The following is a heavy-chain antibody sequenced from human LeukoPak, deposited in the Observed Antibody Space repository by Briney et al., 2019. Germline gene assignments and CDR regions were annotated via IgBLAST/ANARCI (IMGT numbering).Heavy chain of an antibody. CDR2: IKQDGSEK. CDR3: ARDIGYYYDSSGSDAFDI. J-gene: IGHJ3*02. D-gene: IGHD3-22*01. Sequence: GGSLRLSCAASGFTFSSYAMSWVRQAPGKGLEWVANIKQDGSEKYYVDSVKGRFTISRDNAKNSLYLQMNSLRAEDTAVYYCARDIGYYYDSSGSDAFDIWGQGTMVTVSS. CDR1: GFTFSSYA. V-gene: IGHV3-7*01.